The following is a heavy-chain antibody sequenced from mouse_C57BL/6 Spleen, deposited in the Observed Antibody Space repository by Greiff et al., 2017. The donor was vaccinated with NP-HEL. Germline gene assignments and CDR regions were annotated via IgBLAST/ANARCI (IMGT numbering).Heavy chain of an antibody. J-gene: IGHJ3*01. CDR1: GYSITSGYY. CDR2: ISYDGSN. D-gene: IGHD1-1*01. Sequence: DVKLVESGPGLVKPSQSLSLTCSVTGYSITSGYYWNWIRQFPGNKLEWMGYISYDGSNNYNPSLKNRISITRDTSKNQFFLKLNSVTTEDTATYYCADGTAWFAYWGQGTLVTVSA. CDR3: ADGTAWFAY. V-gene: IGHV3-6*01.